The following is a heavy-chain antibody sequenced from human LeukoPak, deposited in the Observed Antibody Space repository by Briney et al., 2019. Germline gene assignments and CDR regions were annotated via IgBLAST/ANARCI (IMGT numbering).Heavy chain of an antibody. Sequence: GGSLRLSCAASGFTFSSYAMHWVRRAPGKGLEWVAVISYDGSNKYYANSVKGRFTISRDNSKNTLYLQMNSLRAEDTAVYYCARHGGYDFWSCYLGLAAFDIWGQGTMVTVSS. CDR1: GFTFSSYA. CDR3: ARHGGYDFWSCYLGLAAFDI. J-gene: IGHJ3*02. CDR2: ISYDGSNK. D-gene: IGHD3-3*01. V-gene: IGHV3-30-3*01.